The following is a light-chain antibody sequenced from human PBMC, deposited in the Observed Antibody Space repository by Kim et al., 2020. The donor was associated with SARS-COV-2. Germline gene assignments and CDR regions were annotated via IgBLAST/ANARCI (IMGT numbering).Light chain of an antibody. J-gene: IGLJ7*01. CDR1: SGSIDSNY. V-gene: IGLV6-57*02. Sequence: KTATISCTGSSGSIDSNYVQWYQQRPGSPPTTVIYEDNPRPSGVPDRFSGSVDSSSNSASLTISGLKTEDEADYYCQSFDSSNHAVFGGGTQLTVL. CDR3: QSFDSSNHAV. CDR2: EDN.